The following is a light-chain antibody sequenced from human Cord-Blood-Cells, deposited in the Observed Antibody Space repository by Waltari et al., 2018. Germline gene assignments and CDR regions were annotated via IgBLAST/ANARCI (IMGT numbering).Light chain of an antibody. CDR1: SGHSSYA. CDR2: LNSDGSH. CDR3: QTWGTGIQV. J-gene: IGLJ2*01. V-gene: IGLV4-69*01. Sequence: QLVLTQSPSASASLGASVKLTCTLSSGHSSYAIAWHQQQPEKGPRYLMNLNSDGSHSKGDGIPSRFSGSSSGAERYLTISSLQSEDEADYYCQTWGTGIQVFGGGTKLTVL.